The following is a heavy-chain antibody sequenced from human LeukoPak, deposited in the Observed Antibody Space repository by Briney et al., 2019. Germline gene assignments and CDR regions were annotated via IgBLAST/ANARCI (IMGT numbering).Heavy chain of an antibody. V-gene: IGHV3-21*01. CDR3: ARDGEVLRFLEWLFI. D-gene: IGHD3-3*01. CDR1: GFASSRYS. Sequence: PGGSLRLSCAASGFASSRYSMNWVRQAPGKGLEWVSSISYSGPHMFYADSVKGRFTISRDNAKNSLYLQMNSLRAEDTAVYYCARDGEVLRFLEWLFIWGQGTLVTVSS. CDR2: ISYSGPHM. J-gene: IGHJ4*02.